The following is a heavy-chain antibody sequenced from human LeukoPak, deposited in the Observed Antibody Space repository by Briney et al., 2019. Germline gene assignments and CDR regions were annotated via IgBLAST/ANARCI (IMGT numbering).Heavy chain of an antibody. D-gene: IGHD3-3*01. CDR1: GGSFSGYY. J-gene: IGHJ6*03. Sequence: SETLSLTCAVYGGSFSGYYWSWIRQPPGKGLEWIGEINHSGSTNYNPSLKSRVTISVDTSKNQFSLKLSSVTAADTAVYYCARAPFGLGYMDVWGKGTTVTVSS. CDR2: INHSGST. V-gene: IGHV4-34*01. CDR3: ARAPFGLGYMDV.